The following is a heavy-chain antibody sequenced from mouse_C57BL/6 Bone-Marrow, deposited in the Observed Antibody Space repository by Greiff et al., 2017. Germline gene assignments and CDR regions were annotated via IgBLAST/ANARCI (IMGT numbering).Heavy chain of an antibody. Sequence: VQLQQSGAELVKPGASVKLSCKASGYIFTEYTIHWVKQRSGQGLEWIGWFYPGSGSIKYNERFKDKATLTADKSSNTVYMELSRLTSEDSAVYFCARHERYYDYEGYFDYWGQGTILTVSS. CDR1: GYIFTEYT. V-gene: IGHV1-62-2*01. CDR2: FYPGSGSI. J-gene: IGHJ2*01. CDR3: ARHERYYDYEGYFDY. D-gene: IGHD2-4*01.